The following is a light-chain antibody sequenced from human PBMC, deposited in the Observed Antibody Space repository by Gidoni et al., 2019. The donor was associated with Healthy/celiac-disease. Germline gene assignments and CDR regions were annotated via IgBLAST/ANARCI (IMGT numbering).Light chain of an antibody. Sequence: IVMTQSPLSLPVTPGEPASISCRSSQSLLHSNGYNYLDWYLQKPGQSPQLLIYLGSNRASGVPDRFSGSGSGTDFTLKISRVEAEDVGVYYCMQALQTNWTFGQGTKVEIK. CDR2: LGS. CDR3: MQALQTNWT. J-gene: IGKJ1*01. CDR1: QSLLHSNGYNY. V-gene: IGKV2-28*01.